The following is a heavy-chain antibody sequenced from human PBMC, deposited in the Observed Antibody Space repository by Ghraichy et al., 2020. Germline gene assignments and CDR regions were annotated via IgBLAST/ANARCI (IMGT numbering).Heavy chain of an antibody. CDR3: ARDRHYYYGMDV. CDR2: ISTSGNTI. J-gene: IGHJ6*01. Sequence: GSLRLSCEASEFTFSGYEMNWVRLAPGRGLEWLSYISTSGNTIYYADSVKGRFTISRDNAKNSVYLQMNRLTAEDTAIYYCARDRHYYYGMDVWGQGATVIVST. D-gene: IGHD3-16*01. CDR1: EFTFSGYE. V-gene: IGHV3-48*03.